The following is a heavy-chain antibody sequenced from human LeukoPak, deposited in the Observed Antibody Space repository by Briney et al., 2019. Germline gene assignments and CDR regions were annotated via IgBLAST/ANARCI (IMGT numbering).Heavy chain of an antibody. CDR3: ARQGREVPFDY. CDR1: GGTFSSYV. Sequence: GASVKVSCKASGGTFSSYVISWVRQAPGQGLEWMGGIIPIFGTANYAQKFQGRVTITTDESTSTAYMELSSLRSEDTAVYYCARQGREVPFDYWGQGTLVTVSS. D-gene: IGHD1-26*01. CDR2: IIPIFGTA. J-gene: IGHJ4*02. V-gene: IGHV1-69*05.